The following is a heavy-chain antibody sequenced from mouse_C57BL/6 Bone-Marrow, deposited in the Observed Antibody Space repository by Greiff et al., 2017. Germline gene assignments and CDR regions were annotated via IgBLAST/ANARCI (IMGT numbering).Heavy chain of an antibody. J-gene: IGHJ1*03. D-gene: IGHD1-1*01. CDR3: ARNSPYYYGSSFHWYFDV. CDR2: IWSGGST. CDR1: GFSLTSYG. Sequence: VQLQQSGPGLVQPSQSLSITCTVSGFSLTSYGVHWVRQSPGKGLEWLGVIWSGGSTDYNAAFISRLSISKDNSKCQVFFKMNSMQADDTAIYYCARNSPYYYGSSFHWYFDVWGTGTTVTVSS. V-gene: IGHV2-2*01.